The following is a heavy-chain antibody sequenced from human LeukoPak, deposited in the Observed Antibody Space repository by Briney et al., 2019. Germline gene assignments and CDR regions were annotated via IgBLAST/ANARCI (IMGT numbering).Heavy chain of an antibody. CDR3: ARVTWVGLGGVYFDY. CDR2: IYTSGST. J-gene: IGHJ4*02. Sequence: SETLSPTCTVSGGSISSYYWSWIRQPAGKGLEWIGRIYTSGSTNYNPSLKSRVTMSVDTSKNQFSLKLSSVTAADTAVYYCARVTWVGLGGVYFDYWGQGTLVTVSS. D-gene: IGHD3-16*01. CDR1: GGSISSYY. V-gene: IGHV4-4*07.